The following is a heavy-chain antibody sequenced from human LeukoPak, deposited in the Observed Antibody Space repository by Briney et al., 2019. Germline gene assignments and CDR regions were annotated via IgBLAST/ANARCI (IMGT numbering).Heavy chain of an antibody. CDR2: IRQDGSQK. V-gene: IGHV3-7*01. Sequence: ETLSLTCAVYGGSFSGYYWSWIRQPPGKGLEWVATIRQDGSQKYYVDSVKGRFTISRDNAKNPLYLQMNSLRAEDTAVYYCAGESGSVTSEVDFDYWGQGTLVTVSS. J-gene: IGHJ4*02. CDR1: GGSFSGYY. CDR3: AGESGSVTSEVDFDY. D-gene: IGHD4-17*01.